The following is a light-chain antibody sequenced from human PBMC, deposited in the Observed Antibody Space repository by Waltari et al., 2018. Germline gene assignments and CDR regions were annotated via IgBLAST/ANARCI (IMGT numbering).Light chain of an antibody. J-gene: IGLJ3*02. V-gene: IGLV1-47*01. CDR2: RNN. Sequence: QSVLTQPPSASGTPGQRVTVSCSGSSSNIGSTYVYWYQQLPGTAPRLLIYRNNQGPGGVPDRFSGSKSGTSASLAISGLRSEDEADYYCATWDDSLSAWVFGGGTKLTVL. CDR1: SSNIGSTY. CDR3: ATWDDSLSAWV.